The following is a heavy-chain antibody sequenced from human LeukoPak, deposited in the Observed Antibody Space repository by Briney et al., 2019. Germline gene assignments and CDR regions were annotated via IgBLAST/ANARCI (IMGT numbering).Heavy chain of an antibody. CDR1: GGSISSGGYY. D-gene: IGHD2-21*02. J-gene: IGHJ5*02. Sequence: SQTLSLTCTVSGGSISSGGYYWSWIRQHPGKGLEWIGYIHYSGSTYYNPSLKSRVTISVDTSKNQFSLKLRYVTAADTAVYYCARTYMTSARFDPWGQGTLVTVSS. V-gene: IGHV4-31*03. CDR3: ARTYMTSARFDP. CDR2: IHYSGST.